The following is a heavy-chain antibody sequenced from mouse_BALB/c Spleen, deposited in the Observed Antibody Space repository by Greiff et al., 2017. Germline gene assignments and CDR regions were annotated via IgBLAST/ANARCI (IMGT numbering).Heavy chain of an antibody. CDR1: GFSLTSYG. J-gene: IGHJ3*01. CDR2: IWAGGST. CDR3: ARDALYDYAY. D-gene: IGHD2-4*01. V-gene: IGHV2-9*02. Sequence: VKLVESGPGLVAPSQSLSITCTVSGFSLTSYGVHWVRQPPGKGLEWLGVIWAGGSTNYNSALMSRLSISKDNSKSQVFLKMNSLQTDDTAMYYCARDALYDYAYWGQGTLVTVSA.